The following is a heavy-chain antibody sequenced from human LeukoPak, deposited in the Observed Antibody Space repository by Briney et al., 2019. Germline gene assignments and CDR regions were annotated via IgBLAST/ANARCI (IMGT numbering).Heavy chain of an antibody. D-gene: IGHD2-8*01. CDR1: GFTFSSYA. V-gene: IGHV3-30-3*01. CDR2: ISYDGSNK. CDR3: AATHGGHFDY. Sequence: GGSLRLSCAASGFTFSSYAMHWVGQAPGKGVEWVAVISYDGSNKYYADSVKGRFTISRDNSKNTLYLQMNSLRAEDTAVYYCAATHGGHFDYWGQGTLVTVSS. J-gene: IGHJ4*02.